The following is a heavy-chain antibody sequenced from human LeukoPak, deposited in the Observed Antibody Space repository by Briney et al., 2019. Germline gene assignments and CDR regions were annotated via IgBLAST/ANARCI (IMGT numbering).Heavy chain of an antibody. CDR2: IYRGRST. V-gene: IGHV3-53*01. Sequence: GGALRLSCAASWFTVSSNYMSLGRQDPGEGLEWVSVIYRGRSTYYADSVKRRFTISRDNSKSTLYRQMNSRRAEDTVVYYCARMGSTVGPLWGQRALVTVSS. D-gene: IGHD4-23*01. J-gene: IGHJ4*02. CDR3: ARMGSTVGPL. CDR1: WFTVSSNY.